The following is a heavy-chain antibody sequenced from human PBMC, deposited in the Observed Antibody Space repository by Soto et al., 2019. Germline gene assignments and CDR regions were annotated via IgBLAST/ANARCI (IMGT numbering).Heavy chain of an antibody. CDR1: GFSCSSYG. V-gene: IGHV3-30*18. CDR2: ISNDESEK. J-gene: IGHJ4*02. Sequence: GGSMRVSCVGSGFSCSSYGMHWVSKAPGKGLEWVAVISNDESEKYYADSVKGRFTISRDNSKNTLYLQMDNLRAEDTAVYYCAKEGLGRHFDFDYWGQGALVTVSS. CDR3: AKEGLGRHFDFDY. D-gene: IGHD3-3*02.